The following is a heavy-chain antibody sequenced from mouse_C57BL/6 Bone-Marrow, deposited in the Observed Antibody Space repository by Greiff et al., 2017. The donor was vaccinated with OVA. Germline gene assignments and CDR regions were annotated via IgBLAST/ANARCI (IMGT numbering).Heavy chain of an antibody. CDR3: TTDSSGSDY. J-gene: IGHJ2*01. Sequence: EVQLQQSGAELVRPGASVKLSCTASGFNIKDDHMHWVKQRPEQGLEWIGWIDPENGDTEYASKFQGKATITADTSSNTAYLQLSSLTSEDTAVYYCTTDSSGSDYWGQGTTLTVSS. CDR2: IDPENGDT. D-gene: IGHD3-2*02. V-gene: IGHV14-4*01. CDR1: GFNIKDDH.